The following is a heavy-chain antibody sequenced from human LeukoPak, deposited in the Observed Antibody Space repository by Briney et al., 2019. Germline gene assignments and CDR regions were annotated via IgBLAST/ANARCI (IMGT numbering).Heavy chain of an antibody. CDR1: GFTFSSYG. Sequence: GGSLRLSCAASGFTFSSYGMHWVRQAPGKGLEWVAVISYDGSNKYYADSVKGRFTISRDNSKNTLYLQMNSLRAEDTAVYYCAKGSGSVVPAAFDYWGQGTLVTVSS. V-gene: IGHV3-30*18. J-gene: IGHJ4*02. CDR2: ISYDGSNK. D-gene: IGHD2-2*01. CDR3: AKGSGSVVPAAFDY.